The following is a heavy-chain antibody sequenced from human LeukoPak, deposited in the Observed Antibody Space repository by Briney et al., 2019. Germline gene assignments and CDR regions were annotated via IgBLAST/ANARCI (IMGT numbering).Heavy chain of an antibody. Sequence: EASVKVSCKASGYTFTSYDINWVRQATGQGLEWMGWMNSNSGNTGYAQKFQGRVTMTRNTSISTAYMELSSLRSEDTAVYYCARRPKKRDWFDPWGQGTLVTVSS. CDR1: GYTFTSYD. CDR3: ARRPKKRDWFDP. J-gene: IGHJ5*02. V-gene: IGHV1-8*01. CDR2: MNSNSGNT.